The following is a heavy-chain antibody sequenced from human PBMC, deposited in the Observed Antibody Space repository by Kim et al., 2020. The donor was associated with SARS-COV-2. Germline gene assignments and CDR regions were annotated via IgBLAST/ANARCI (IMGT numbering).Heavy chain of an antibody. Sequence: SETLSLTCAVYGGSFSGYYWSWIRQPPGKGLEWIGEINHSGSTNYNPSLKSRVTISVDTSKNQFSLKLSSVTAADTAVYYCARHRTKPAAAHRAYYYGMDVWGQGTTVTVSS. CDR1: GGSFSGYY. V-gene: IGHV4-34*01. D-gene: IGHD2-2*01. J-gene: IGHJ6*02. CDR3: ARHRTKPAAAHRAYYYGMDV. CDR2: INHSGST.